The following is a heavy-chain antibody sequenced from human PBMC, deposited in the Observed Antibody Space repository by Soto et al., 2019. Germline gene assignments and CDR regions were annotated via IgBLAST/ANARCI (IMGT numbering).Heavy chain of an antibody. CDR1: GFTFDDYA. D-gene: IGHD1-26*01. CDR2: ISWNSDMI. V-gene: IGHV3-9*01. CDR3: VKDTYILVGATHLDS. J-gene: IGHJ4*02. Sequence: SLRLSCAASGFTFDDYAIHWVRQGPGKGLEWVSGISWNSDMITYADSVKGRFTVSRDSAKNSLDLEMNSLRVEDTALYYCVKDTYILVGATHLDSWGQGTLVTVSS.